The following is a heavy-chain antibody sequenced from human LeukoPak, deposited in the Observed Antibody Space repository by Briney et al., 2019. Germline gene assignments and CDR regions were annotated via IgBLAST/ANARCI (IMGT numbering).Heavy chain of an antibody. V-gene: IGHV3-21*01. J-gene: IGHJ4*02. D-gene: IGHD2-2*01. CDR1: GFTFSSYS. Sequence: GGSLRLSCVASGFTFSSYSMNWVRQAPGKGLEWVSSISSSSSYKYYTDSVKGRFTISRDNAKNSLYLQMNSLRAEDTAVYYCAKPYGSRDPNFDHWGQGTLVTVSS. CDR2: ISSSSSYK. CDR3: AKPYGSRDPNFDH.